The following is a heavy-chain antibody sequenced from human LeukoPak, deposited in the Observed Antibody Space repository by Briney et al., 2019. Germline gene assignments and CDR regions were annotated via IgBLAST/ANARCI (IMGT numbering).Heavy chain of an antibody. CDR2: MNPNSDNT. D-gene: IGHD6-13*01. Sequence: ASVKVSCKASGYSFTNYDINWVRQATGQGLEWMGWMNPNSDNTIYAQKFQGRVTMTSDTSITTACMELSSLRSEDTAVYYCARGNGYVEGAAAGTTVMDLWGQGTTVTVSS. CDR3: ARGNGYVEGAAAGTTVMDL. CDR1: GYSFTNYD. V-gene: IGHV1-8*01. J-gene: IGHJ6*02.